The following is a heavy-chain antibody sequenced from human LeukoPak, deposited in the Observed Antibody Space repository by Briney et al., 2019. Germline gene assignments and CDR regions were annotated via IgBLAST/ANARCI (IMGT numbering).Heavy chain of an antibody. CDR3: ARERGDYRNFDY. CDR2: ISSRSSYI. CDR1: GFTFSSYS. D-gene: IGHD4-17*01. Sequence: PGGSLRLSCATSGFTFSSYSMNWVRQAPGKGLEWASSISSRSSYIYYADSVKGRFTISRDNAKNSLYLQMNSLRAEDTAVYYCARERGDYRNFDYWGQGTLVTVSS. J-gene: IGHJ4*02. V-gene: IGHV3-21*01.